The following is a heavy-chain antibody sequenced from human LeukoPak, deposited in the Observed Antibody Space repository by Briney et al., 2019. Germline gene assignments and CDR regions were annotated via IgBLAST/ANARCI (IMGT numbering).Heavy chain of an antibody. D-gene: IGHD6-19*01. J-gene: IGHJ4*02. CDR3: ARDRGEQWLVNYFDY. Sequence: PGGSLRLSCAASGFTFSSYAMHWVRQAPGKGLEWVAVISYDGSNKYYADSVKGRFTISRDNSKNTLHLQMNSLRAEDTAVYYCARDRGEQWLVNYFDYWGQGTLVTVSS. CDR1: GFTFSSYA. CDR2: ISYDGSNK. V-gene: IGHV3-30-3*01.